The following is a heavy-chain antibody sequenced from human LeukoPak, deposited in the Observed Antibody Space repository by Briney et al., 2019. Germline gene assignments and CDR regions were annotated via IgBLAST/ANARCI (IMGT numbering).Heavy chain of an antibody. J-gene: IGHJ5*02. Sequence: GASVKVSCKASGYTFTSYGISWVRQAPGQGLEWMGWISAYNGNTNYAQKLQGRVTMTTDTSTSTAYMELRSLRSDDTAVYYCARLGRAAGKESVNWFDPWGQGTLVTVSS. CDR3: ARLGRAAGKESVNWFDP. CDR1: GYTFTSYG. CDR2: ISAYNGNT. D-gene: IGHD6-13*01. V-gene: IGHV1-18*01.